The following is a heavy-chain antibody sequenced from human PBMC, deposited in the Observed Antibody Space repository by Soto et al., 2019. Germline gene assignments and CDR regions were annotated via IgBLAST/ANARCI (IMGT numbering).Heavy chain of an antibody. J-gene: IGHJ6*02. CDR3: ARDCSGGICYPGMDV. CDR2: ISSSGYI. D-gene: IGHD2-15*01. Sequence: EVQFVESGGGLVKPGWSLRLSCAASGFKFNSYTINWVRPAPGKRLEWLSSISSSGYIFSTDSVRGRFTISRDNAKDSVSLQINSLRAEDTAVYFCARDCSGGICYPGMDVWGQGPTGNVS. CDR1: GFKFNSYT. V-gene: IGHV3-21*01.